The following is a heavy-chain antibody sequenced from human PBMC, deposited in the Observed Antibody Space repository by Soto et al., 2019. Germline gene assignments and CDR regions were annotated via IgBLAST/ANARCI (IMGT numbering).Heavy chain of an antibody. J-gene: IGHJ4*02. V-gene: IGHV3-33*01. CDR3: ARDVNDLWSGYVY. Sequence: QVQLVESGGGVVQPGKSLRLSCTTSGFTFSSYAMHWVRQAPGKGLEWVAVLWYDGSNIQYADSVKGRVTISRDNSKSTVYLQMDSLRAEDTAVYYCARDVNDLWSGYVYWGQGTLVTVSS. CDR2: LWYDGSNI. CDR1: GFTFSSYA. D-gene: IGHD3-3*01.